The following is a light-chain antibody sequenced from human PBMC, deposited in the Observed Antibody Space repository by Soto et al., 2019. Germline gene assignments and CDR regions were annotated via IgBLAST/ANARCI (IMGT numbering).Light chain of an antibody. CDR3: QYRTNWRPAFT. Sequence: EILLTQSPATLSLSPGERATLSCRASQSVSSYLAWYQQRPGQAPRLLIYDASNRATGIPARFSGSGSGTDVSLTISSLDPEDFAVYYCQYRTNWRPAFTFGPGTKVDIK. CDR1: QSVSSY. CDR2: DAS. J-gene: IGKJ3*01. V-gene: IGKV3-11*01.